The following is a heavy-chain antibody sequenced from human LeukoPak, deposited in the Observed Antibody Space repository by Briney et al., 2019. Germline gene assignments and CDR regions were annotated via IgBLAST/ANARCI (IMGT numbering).Heavy chain of an antibody. D-gene: IGHD3-22*01. V-gene: IGHV3-74*01. Sequence: GGSLRLSCAASGFTFSTYWIHWVRHAPGKGLVWVSRINTDGSTTNYADSVKGRFTISRDNAKNTLYLQMNSLRAEDTAVYYCARGYYYDSSGYYGHWGQGTLVTVSS. CDR3: ARGYYYDSSGYYGH. CDR2: INTDGSTT. J-gene: IGHJ4*02. CDR1: GFTFSTYW.